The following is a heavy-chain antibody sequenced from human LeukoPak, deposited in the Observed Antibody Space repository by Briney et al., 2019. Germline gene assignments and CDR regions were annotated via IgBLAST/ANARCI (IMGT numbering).Heavy chain of an antibody. V-gene: IGHV3-30-3*01. CDR2: ISYDGSNK. Sequence: PGGSLRLSCAASGFTFSSYAMHWVRQAPGKGLEWVAVISYDGSNKYYADSVKGRFTISRDNSKNTLYLQMNSLRAEDTAVYYCARYYDSTPDDNHAFDIWAQGTMVTVSS. CDR1: GFTFSSYA. CDR3: ARYYDSTPDDNHAFDI. D-gene: IGHD3-22*01. J-gene: IGHJ3*02.